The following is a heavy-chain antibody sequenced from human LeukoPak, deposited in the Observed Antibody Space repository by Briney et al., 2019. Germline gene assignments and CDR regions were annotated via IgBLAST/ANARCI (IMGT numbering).Heavy chain of an antibody. CDR1: GFTFSSYS. Sequence: GGSLRLSCAASGFTFSSYSMNWVRQAPGKGLEWVSSISSSSSYIYYADSVKGRFTISRDNAKNSLYLQMNSLRAEDTAVYYCARVEGITGTTGPFDIWGQGTMVTVSS. J-gene: IGHJ3*02. CDR3: ARVEGITGTTGPFDI. V-gene: IGHV3-21*01. CDR2: ISSSSSYI. D-gene: IGHD1-7*01.